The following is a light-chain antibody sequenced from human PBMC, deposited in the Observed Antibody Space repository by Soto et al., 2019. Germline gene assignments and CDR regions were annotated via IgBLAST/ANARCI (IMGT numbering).Light chain of an antibody. CDR2: DDD. J-gene: IGLJ2*01. V-gene: IGLV3-21*02. Sequence: SYELTQPPSVSAAPGQTAKITCGLDSVGFRSVHWYQQKAGQAPVLVVFDDDDRPSGIPERFSGSKSGTSASLAITGLQAEDEADYYCQSYDSSLSGVVFGGGTKLTVL. CDR1: SVGFRS. CDR3: QSYDSSLSGVV.